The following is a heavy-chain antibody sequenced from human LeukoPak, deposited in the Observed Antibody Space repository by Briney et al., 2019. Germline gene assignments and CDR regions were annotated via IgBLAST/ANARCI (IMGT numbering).Heavy chain of an antibody. V-gene: IGHV3-23*01. D-gene: IGHD5-18*01. J-gene: IGHJ4*02. CDR2: ISGGGRTT. CDR3: AKNVMVKRYFDS. Sequence: GGSLRLSCAASGFIFSNYAMSWVRQAPGKGLQWVSVISGGGRTTEYADSVKGRFTISRDNSKNTLSLQMNSLRVEDTAIYYCAKNVMVKRYFDSWGQGTLVTVSS. CDR1: GFIFSNYA.